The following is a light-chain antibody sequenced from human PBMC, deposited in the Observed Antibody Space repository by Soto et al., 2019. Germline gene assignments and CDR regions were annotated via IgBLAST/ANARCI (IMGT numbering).Light chain of an antibody. CDR2: DAS. V-gene: IGKV3-11*01. Sequence: EIVLTQSPATLALSPGERATFSCRASQSVSSDLVWYQQKPGQAPRLLIYDASNRATGVPARFSGSGSGTDFTLTLSSLEPEDFAVYYCQQRTNWPPLTFGGGTKVEIK. CDR1: QSVSSD. J-gene: IGKJ4*01. CDR3: QQRTNWPPLT.